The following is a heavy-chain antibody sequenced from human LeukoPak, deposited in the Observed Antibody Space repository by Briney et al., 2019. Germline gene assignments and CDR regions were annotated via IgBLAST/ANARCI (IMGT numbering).Heavy chain of an antibody. Sequence: SETLSLTCTVSGGSISTNNWSWIRQPPGKGLEWIGYIYYSGGTNYSPSLKSRVNISVDTSKNQFSLKLSSVTAADTAVYYCARLLGAARGPFDYWGQGTLVTVSS. CDR2: IYYSGGT. J-gene: IGHJ4*02. CDR1: GGSISTNN. D-gene: IGHD4/OR15-4a*01. CDR3: ARLLGAARGPFDY. V-gene: IGHV4-59*01.